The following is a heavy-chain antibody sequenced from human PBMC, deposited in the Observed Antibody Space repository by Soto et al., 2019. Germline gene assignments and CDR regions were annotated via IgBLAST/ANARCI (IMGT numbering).Heavy chain of an antibody. V-gene: IGHV3-30*18. J-gene: IGHJ4*03. Sequence: PGGSLRLSCEGSGFTFRRYAMHWVRQAPGKGLDWVAVISADGGLEFYADSVKGRFAISRDNYKNTLYLQMNSLRAEDAAIYYCAKKREQVPSATQPSDIWGQGTLVTASS. CDR1: GFTFRRYA. D-gene: IGHD1-1*01. CDR2: ISADGGLE. CDR3: AKKREQVPSATQPSDI.